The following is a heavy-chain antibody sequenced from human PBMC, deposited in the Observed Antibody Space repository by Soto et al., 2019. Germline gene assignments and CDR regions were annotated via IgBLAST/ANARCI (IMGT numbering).Heavy chain of an antibody. V-gene: IGHV3-7*04. J-gene: IGHJ4*02. Sequence: VQLVESGGGLVQPGGSLRLSCVTSGFNFSRYWMNWVRQAPGKGLEWVANSRPDTDDRFHADSVKGRFSISRDSAKTSRFLQMNRRRVEDTAVYYCVREEGAFDYWGQGPLVTVSS. CDR2: SRPDTDDR. CDR1: GFNFSRYW. D-gene: IGHD3-16*01. CDR3: VREEGAFDY.